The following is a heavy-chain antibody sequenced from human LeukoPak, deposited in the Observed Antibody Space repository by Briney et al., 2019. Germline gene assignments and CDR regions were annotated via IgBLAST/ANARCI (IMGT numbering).Heavy chain of an antibody. CDR2: IYSGGST. CDR1: GFTVSSNY. J-gene: IGHJ4*02. Sequence: GGSLRLSCAASGFTVSSNYMSWVRQAPGKGLEWVSVIYSGGSTYYADSVKGRFTISRDNSKNTLYLQMNSLRAEDTAVYYCAREGYYYDSSGYFAYWGQGTLATVSS. CDR3: AREGYYYDSSGYFAY. V-gene: IGHV3-53*01. D-gene: IGHD3-22*01.